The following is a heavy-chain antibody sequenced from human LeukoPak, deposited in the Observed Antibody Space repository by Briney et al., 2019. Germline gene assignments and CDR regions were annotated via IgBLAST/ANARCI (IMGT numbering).Heavy chain of an antibody. J-gene: IGHJ4*02. CDR2: IYHSGST. CDR3: ARHPATANTTFDY. Sequence: TSETLSLTCAVSGGSISSGGYSWSWIRQPPGKGLEWIGYIYHSGSTYYNPSLKSRVTISVDTSKNQFSLKLSSVTAADTAVYYYARHPATANTTFDYWGQGTLVTVSS. V-gene: IGHV4-30-2*03. D-gene: IGHD2-21*02. CDR1: GGSISSGGYS.